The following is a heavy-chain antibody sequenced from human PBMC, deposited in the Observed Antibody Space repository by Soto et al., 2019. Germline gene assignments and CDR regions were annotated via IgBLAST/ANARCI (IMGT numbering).Heavy chain of an antibody. J-gene: IGHJ4*02. Sequence: EVQLVESGGGLVKPGGSLRLSCAASGFTFSSYSMNWVRQAPGKGLEWVSSISSSSSYIYYADSVKGRFTISRDNAKNSLYLQMNSLRAEDTAVYYCARAGNPAAGTIDYWGQGTLVTVSS. D-gene: IGHD6-13*01. CDR1: GFTFSSYS. V-gene: IGHV3-21*01. CDR3: ARAGNPAAGTIDY. CDR2: ISSSSSYI.